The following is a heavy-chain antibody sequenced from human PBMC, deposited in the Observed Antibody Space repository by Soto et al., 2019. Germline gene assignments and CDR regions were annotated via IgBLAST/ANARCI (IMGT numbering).Heavy chain of an antibody. J-gene: IGHJ5*02. D-gene: IGHD6-19*01. CDR1: GCSLSNFY. CDR3: ARSSHKESWFDP. Sequence: XETLSLTCSVAGCSLSNFYCNWIRQTAGKGLEWVGRIHASGNTTYNPSLKSRATLSVNTSKNQFSLKVRSVTAADTAVYYCARSSHKESWFDPWGQVTLVTFSS. CDR2: IHASGNT. V-gene: IGHV4-4*07.